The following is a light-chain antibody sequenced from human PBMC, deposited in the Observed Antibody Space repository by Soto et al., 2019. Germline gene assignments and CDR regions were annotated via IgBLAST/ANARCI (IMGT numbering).Light chain of an antibody. J-gene: IGKJ1*01. V-gene: IGKV1-5*03. CDR2: KAS. CDR1: QSISTW. Sequence: DIQMTQSPSTLSASVGDRVTITCRASQSISTWLAWYQQRAGKAPKLLIYKASNLESGVPSRFSGSGSGTDFTLTISSLQPDDFATYYCQHYNSYSWAFGQGTKVEIK. CDR3: QHYNSYSWA.